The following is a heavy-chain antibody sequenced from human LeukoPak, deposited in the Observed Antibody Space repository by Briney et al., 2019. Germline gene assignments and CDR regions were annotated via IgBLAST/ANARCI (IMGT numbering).Heavy chain of an antibody. Sequence: PGGSLRLSCAASGFTFDDYAMHWVRQAPGKGLEWVSLISWDGGSTYYADSVKGRFTISRDNSKNSLYLQMNSLRAEDTAVYYCARDGTAAGTGFDYWGQGTLVTVSS. CDR2: ISWDGGST. J-gene: IGHJ4*02. CDR3: ARDGTAAGTGFDY. D-gene: IGHD6-13*01. V-gene: IGHV3-43D*03. CDR1: GFTFDDYA.